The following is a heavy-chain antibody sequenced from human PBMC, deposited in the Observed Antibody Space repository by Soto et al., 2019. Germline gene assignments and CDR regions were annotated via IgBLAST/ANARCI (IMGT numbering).Heavy chain of an antibody. Sequence: QVQLVQSGAEVKKPGASVKVSCEASGYTFTGYNIHWVRQAPGQGLEWMGWIDPSNGRRRFAEKFEDRVRLAVDTSSNTANMDLTSLKPEDTAVYFCWVRINLGGSGPLDNWGRGTLVTVSS. CDR1: GYTFTGYN. D-gene: IGHD3-16*01. J-gene: IGHJ4*01. V-gene: IGHV1-2*02. CDR3: WVRINLGGSGPLDN. CDR2: IDPSNGRR.